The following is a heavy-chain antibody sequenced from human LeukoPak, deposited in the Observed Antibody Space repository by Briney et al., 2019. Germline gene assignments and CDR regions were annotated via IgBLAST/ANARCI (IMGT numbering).Heavy chain of an antibody. CDR3: ASQGLDCSGGSCYYTVDFDY. V-gene: IGHV1-2*02. Sequence: ASVKVSCKASGYTFTGYYMHWVRQAPGQGLEWMGWINPNSGGTNYAQKFQGRVTMTRDTSISTAYMELSRLRSDDTAVYYCASQGLDCSGGSCYYTVDFDYWGQGTLVTVSS. CDR1: GYTFTGYY. D-gene: IGHD2-15*01. J-gene: IGHJ4*02. CDR2: INPNSGGT.